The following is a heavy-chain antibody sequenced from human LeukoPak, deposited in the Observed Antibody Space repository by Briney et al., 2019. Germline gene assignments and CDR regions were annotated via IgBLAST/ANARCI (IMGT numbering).Heavy chain of an antibody. CDR2: ISAYNGNT. V-gene: IGHV1-18*01. CDR3: ARDSRQQLPKGPNWFDP. D-gene: IGHD6-13*01. Sequence: ASVRVSCKASGYTFTSYGISWVRQAPGQGLEWMGWISAYNGNTNYAQKLQGRVTMTTDTSTSTAYMELRSLRSDDTAVYYCARDSRQQLPKGPNWFDPWGQGTLVTVSS. CDR1: GYTFTSYG. J-gene: IGHJ5*01.